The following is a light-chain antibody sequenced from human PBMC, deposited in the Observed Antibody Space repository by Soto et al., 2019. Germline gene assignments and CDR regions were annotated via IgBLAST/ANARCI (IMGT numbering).Light chain of an antibody. J-gene: IGKJ2*01. CDR2: GAS. V-gene: IGKV3-15*01. Sequence: EIVMTQSPATLSVSPGERATLSCRASQSVSNNLAWYQQKPGQAPRLLIYGASTRATDIPARFSGSGSGTEFTLTISSLQSEDFAVYYCQQYKNWPPEYTFGQGTKLEIK. CDR3: QQYKNWPPEYT. CDR1: QSVSNN.